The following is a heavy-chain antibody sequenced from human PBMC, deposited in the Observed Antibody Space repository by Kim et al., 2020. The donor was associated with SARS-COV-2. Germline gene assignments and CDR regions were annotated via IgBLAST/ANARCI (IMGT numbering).Heavy chain of an antibody. CDR3: ARRWYYDATWTPSYFDY. D-gene: IGHD3-3*01. J-gene: IGHJ4*01. V-gene: IGHV4-38-2*01. CDR2: IYHSGDT. CDR1: GSSISSGYY. Sequence: SETLSLTCAVSGSSISSGYYWDWIRQPPGKGLEWIGSIYHSGDTYYNPSLKSRVTISVDTSKNNFSLKLSSVTAADTAVYYCARRWYYDATWTPSYFDY.